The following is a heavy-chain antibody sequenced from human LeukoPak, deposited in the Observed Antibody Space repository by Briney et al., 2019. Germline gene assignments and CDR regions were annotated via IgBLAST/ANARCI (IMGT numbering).Heavy chain of an antibody. CDR3: AKDLGTLISGSYYFYFDY. J-gene: IGHJ4*02. CDR1: GFTFSSYG. CDR2: VRNDGTNK. D-gene: IGHD3-10*01. V-gene: IGHV3-30*02. Sequence: GGSLRLSCAASGFTFSSYGMHWVRQPPGKGLEWVAFVRNDGTNKHYADSVKGRLTISRDNSKNTVYLQMNSLRAEDTAVYYCAKDLGTLISGSYYFYFDYWGQGTLVTVSS.